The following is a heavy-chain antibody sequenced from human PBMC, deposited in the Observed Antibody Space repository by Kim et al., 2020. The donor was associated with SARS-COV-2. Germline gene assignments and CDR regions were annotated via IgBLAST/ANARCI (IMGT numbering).Heavy chain of an antibody. V-gene: IGHV3-33*01. Sequence: GGPLRLSCAASGFAMSSYGMHWVRQAPGKGLEWVSLIWYDGGNKYYADSVKGRFTISRDNSKNTLYLQMNSLRAEDTAVYYCARDYAGYFKGLDVWGQGT. J-gene: IGHJ6*02. CDR2: IWYDGGNK. CDR3: ARDYAGYFKGLDV. D-gene: IGHD3-9*01. CDR1: GFAMSSYG.